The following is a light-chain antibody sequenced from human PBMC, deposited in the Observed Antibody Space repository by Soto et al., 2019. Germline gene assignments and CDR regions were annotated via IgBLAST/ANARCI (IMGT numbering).Light chain of an antibody. Sequence: QSALTQSASVSGSPGQSITISCTGTSSDIGGYNYVSWYQQHPDKAPKLMIFVVSNRPSGVSNRFSGSKSGNTASLTISGLLPEGEADYYCSSYTTSSTVAFGGGTKLTVL. V-gene: IGLV2-14*01. CDR3: SSYTTSSTVA. J-gene: IGLJ2*01. CDR1: SSDIGGYNY. CDR2: VVS.